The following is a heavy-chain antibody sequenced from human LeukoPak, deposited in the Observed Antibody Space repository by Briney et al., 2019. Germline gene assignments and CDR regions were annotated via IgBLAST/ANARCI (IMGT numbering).Heavy chain of an antibody. D-gene: IGHD4-17*01. Sequence: PGGSLRLSCAASGFTFSNAWMSWVRQAPGKGLDWVGRIKSKTDGGTTDYAAPVKGRFTISRDDSKNTLYLQMNSPKTEDTAVYYCTTVEHDYGDYAANYWGQGTLVTVSS. CDR1: GFTFSNAW. CDR3: TTVEHDYGDYAANY. CDR2: IKSKTDGGTT. V-gene: IGHV3-15*01. J-gene: IGHJ4*02.